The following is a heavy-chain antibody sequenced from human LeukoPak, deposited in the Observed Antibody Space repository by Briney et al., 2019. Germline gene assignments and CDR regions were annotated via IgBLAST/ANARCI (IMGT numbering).Heavy chain of an antibody. CDR3: ARDYDYIDY. CDR2: IDSRGST. J-gene: IGHJ4*02. D-gene: IGHD4/OR15-4a*01. CDR1: GFSISSGYY. Sequence: SETLSLTCTVSGFSISSGYYWTWIRQPPGKGLEWIGYIDSRGSTDYNPSLKSRVTISVDTSKNQFSLKLSSVTAADTAVYYCARDYDYIDYWGQGTLVTVSS. V-gene: IGHV4-61*01.